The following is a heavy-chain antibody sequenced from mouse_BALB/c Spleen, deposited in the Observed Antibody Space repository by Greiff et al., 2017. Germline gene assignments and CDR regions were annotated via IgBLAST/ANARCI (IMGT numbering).Heavy chain of an antibody. CDR3: ARESSYGSSFYWYFDV. J-gene: IGHJ1*01. CDR2: IYYSGTI. CDR1: GISITTGNYR. Sequence: ESGPGLVKPSQTVSLTCTVTGISITTGNYRWSWIRQFPGNKLEWIGYIYYSGTITYNPSLSSRTTITRDTSKNQFFLEMNSLTAEDTATYYCARESSYGSSFYWYFDVWGAGTTVTVSS. V-gene: IGHV3-5*02. D-gene: IGHD1-1*01.